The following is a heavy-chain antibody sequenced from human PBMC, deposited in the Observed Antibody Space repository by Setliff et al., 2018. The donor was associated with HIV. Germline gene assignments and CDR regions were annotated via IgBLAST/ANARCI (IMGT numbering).Heavy chain of an antibody. CDR3: AKLVRGWDY. CDR1: GFTFSNYA. CDR2: ISSSGITT. Sequence: GESLKISCAVSGFTFSNYAMSWVRQAPGKGLEWVSLISSSGITTDYADSVKGRFTVSRDNSKSTLYLQMNSLRAEDTAVYHCAKLVRGWDYWGQGILVTVSS. V-gene: IGHV3-23*01. D-gene: IGHD1-26*01. J-gene: IGHJ4*02.